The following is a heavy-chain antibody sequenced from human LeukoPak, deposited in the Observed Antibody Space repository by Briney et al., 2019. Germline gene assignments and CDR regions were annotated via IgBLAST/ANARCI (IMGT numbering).Heavy chain of an antibody. V-gene: IGHV4-61*02. CDR3: ARGVSDFWSPYYYMDV. CDR2: MYTTGST. D-gene: IGHD3-3*01. J-gene: IGHJ6*03. CDR1: GGSVNSGSYY. Sequence: SQTLSLTCTVSGGSVNSGSYYWTWIRQPAGKGLEWIGRMYTTGSTNYNPSLKSRVTISSDAAEIQFSLKLSSVTAADTAMYYCARGVSDFWSPYYYMDVWGKGTTVTVSS.